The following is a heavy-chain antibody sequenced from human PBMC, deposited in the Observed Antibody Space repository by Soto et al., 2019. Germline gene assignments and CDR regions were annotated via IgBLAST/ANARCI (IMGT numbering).Heavy chain of an antibody. V-gene: IGHV4-31*03. D-gene: IGHD4-17*01. CDR1: GGSISSGGYY. CDR3: ARGTVTTTPFDY. CDR2: IDYSGST. Sequence: QVQLQESGPGLVKPSQTLSLTCTVSGGSISSGGYYWSWIRQHPGKGLEWIGYIDYSGSTYYNPSLMSRATISVDTSKNQFSLKLSSVTAADTAVYYCARGTVTTTPFDYWGQGTLVTVSS. J-gene: IGHJ4*02.